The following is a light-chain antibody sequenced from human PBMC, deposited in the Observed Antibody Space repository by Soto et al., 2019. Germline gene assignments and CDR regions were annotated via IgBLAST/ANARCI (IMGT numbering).Light chain of an antibody. J-gene: IGKJ1*01. V-gene: IGKV3-20*01. Sequence: EIVLTQSPGTLPLSPGERATLFCRASQSVTSSYLASYQQKPGQAPRLLIYGASTRATGVPDRFGGSGSGPDFTLTISGLEPEDFAVYYCHQYGSSWTFGQGTKVEIK. CDR2: GAS. CDR3: HQYGSSWT. CDR1: QSVTSSY.